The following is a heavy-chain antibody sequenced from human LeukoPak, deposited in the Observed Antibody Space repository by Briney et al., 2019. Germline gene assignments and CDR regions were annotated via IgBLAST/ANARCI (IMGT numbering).Heavy chain of an antibody. D-gene: IGHD7-27*01. Sequence: SETLSLTCAVYGGSFSGYYWSWIRQPPGKGLEWIGYIYYSGSTNYNPSLKSRVTISVDTSKNQFSLKLSSVTAADTAVYYCARASVSMGTYYYYMDVWGKGTTVTVSS. CDR1: GGSFSGYY. CDR2: IYYSGST. J-gene: IGHJ6*03. V-gene: IGHV4-59*01. CDR3: ARASVSMGTYYYYMDV.